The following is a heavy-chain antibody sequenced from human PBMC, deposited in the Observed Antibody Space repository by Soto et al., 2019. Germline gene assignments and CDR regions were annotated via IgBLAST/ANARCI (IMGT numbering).Heavy chain of an antibody. CDR1: GFTFSDYY. CDR3: ARDPRGYYDSSGYSDY. CDR2: ISSSSYT. V-gene: IGHV3-11*06. D-gene: IGHD3-22*01. J-gene: IGHJ4*02. Sequence: LRLSCAASGFTFSDYYMSWIRQAPGKGLEWVSYISSSSYTNYADSVKGRFTISRDNAKNSLYLQMNSLRAEDTAVYYCARDPRGYYDSSGYSDYWGQGTLVTVSS.